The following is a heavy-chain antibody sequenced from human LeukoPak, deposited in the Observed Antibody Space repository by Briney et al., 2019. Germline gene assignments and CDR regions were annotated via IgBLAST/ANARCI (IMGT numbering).Heavy chain of an antibody. D-gene: IGHD3-22*01. Sequence: GGSLRLSCAASGFTFSHYWMHWVRQAPGKGLVWVSRTNTDGSSTNYMDSVKGRFTISRDNAKNTIYLQMNSLRAEDTAVYYCVPSDSSGLDWGQGTLVTVSP. V-gene: IGHV3-74*01. J-gene: IGHJ4*02. CDR3: VPSDSSGLD. CDR2: TNTDGSST. CDR1: GFTFSHYW.